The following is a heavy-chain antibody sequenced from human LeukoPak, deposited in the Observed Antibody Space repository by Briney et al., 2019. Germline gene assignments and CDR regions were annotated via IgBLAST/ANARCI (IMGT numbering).Heavy chain of an antibody. CDR3: ATDKHCSNANCYYYPGY. V-gene: IGHV3-30*03. Sequence: GGSLRLSCAPSGFPFRIYGMHWARHSPGKGLEWGAVISYDGSNKYYADSVKGRFTISRHNSKNTMYLKMNSLRPEDTAVYYCATDKHCSNANCYYYPGYWGQRTLVTVSS. D-gene: IGHD2-2*01. CDR2: ISYDGSNK. J-gene: IGHJ4*02. CDR1: GFPFRIYG.